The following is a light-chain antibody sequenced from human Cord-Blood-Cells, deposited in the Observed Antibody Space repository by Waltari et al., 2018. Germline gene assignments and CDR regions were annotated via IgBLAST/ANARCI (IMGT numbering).Light chain of an antibody. V-gene: IGLV3-10*01. CDR3: YSTDSSGNHRV. Sequence: SYELPQPPSASVSPGQTARVNCSAAALLINNAYWYHQKSGQAPRLVIYEDSKRPPGIPERFSGSSSGTMATLTISGAQVEDEADYYCYSTDSSGNHRVFGGGTKLTVL. CDR1: ALLINN. J-gene: IGLJ2*01. CDR2: EDS.